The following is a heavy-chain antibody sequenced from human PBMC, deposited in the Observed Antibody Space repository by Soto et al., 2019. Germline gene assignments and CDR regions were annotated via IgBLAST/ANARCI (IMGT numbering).Heavy chain of an antibody. J-gene: IGHJ4*02. Sequence: ASMKVCCYASGYTCTNYGISWKRQNAGQLLVWMGWISAYNGTTNYAQKLQGRVTMTTDTSTSTAYMELRSLRSDDTAVYYCARDAAVGLFDYWGQGTLVTVSS. CDR2: ISAYNGTT. CDR3: ARDAAVGLFDY. D-gene: IGHD1-26*01. V-gene: IGHV1-18*01. CDR1: GYTCTNYG.